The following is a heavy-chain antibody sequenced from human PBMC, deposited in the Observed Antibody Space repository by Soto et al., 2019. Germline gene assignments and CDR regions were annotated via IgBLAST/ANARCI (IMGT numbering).Heavy chain of an antibody. CDR1: GFTFDDHA. D-gene: IGHD6-19*01. V-gene: IGHV3-9*01. CDR2: ISWNSGTI. J-gene: IGHJ6*02. Sequence: PGGSLRLSCAASGFTFDDHAMHWVRQVPGKGLEWVSGISWNSGTIVYADSVKGRFTISRDNTMNSLYLQMDSLRREDTALYYCAKDIKSTRWYFGRELWGQGTTVSVSS. CDR3: AKDIKSTRWYFGREL.